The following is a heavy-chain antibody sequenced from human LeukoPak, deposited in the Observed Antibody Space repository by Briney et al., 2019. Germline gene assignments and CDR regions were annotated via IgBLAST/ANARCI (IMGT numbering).Heavy chain of an antibody. CDR2: IYYSEST. CDR1: GDSISSYY. J-gene: IGHJ4*02. D-gene: IGHD4-17*01. V-gene: IGHV4-59*08. Sequence: SEPQTLPCTVSGDSISSYYWSWLRQPPGKGLEWLGYIYYSESTNYNPSLKSRVTISVDTSKNQFSLRLISVTAADTAEYYCASLSTVNGFDYGGWGTLATVSS. CDR3: ASLSTVNGFDY.